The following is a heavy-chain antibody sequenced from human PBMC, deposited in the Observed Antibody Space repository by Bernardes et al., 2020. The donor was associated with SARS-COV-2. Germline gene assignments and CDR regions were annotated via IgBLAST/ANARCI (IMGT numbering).Heavy chain of an antibody. V-gene: IGHV4-59*08. CDR3: ARHPPREWAILGEFDY. CDR1: GASISRSY. J-gene: IGHJ4*02. Sequence: SETLSLTCTVSGASISRSYWSWIRQPPGPGLAWIGYIYYTGSTNYNPSLKSRVTMSIGTSKTQFSLKLSSVTAADTAVYYCARHPPREWAILGEFDYWGQGTLVTVSS. D-gene: IGHD1-26*01. CDR2: IYYTGST.